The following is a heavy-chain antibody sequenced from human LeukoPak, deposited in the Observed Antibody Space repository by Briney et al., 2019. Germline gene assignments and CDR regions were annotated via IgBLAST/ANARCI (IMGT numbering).Heavy chain of an antibody. CDR1: GSTFTSYS. Sequence: GGSLRLSCAASGSTFTSYSMSWVRQAPGKGLEWVSGTSDRGDYTYYADSVKGRFTISRDNSKNTLYLQMNSLRAEDTAVYYCAKDAFDIWGQGTMVTVSS. CDR2: TSDRGDYT. V-gene: IGHV3-23*01. CDR3: AKDAFDI. J-gene: IGHJ3*02.